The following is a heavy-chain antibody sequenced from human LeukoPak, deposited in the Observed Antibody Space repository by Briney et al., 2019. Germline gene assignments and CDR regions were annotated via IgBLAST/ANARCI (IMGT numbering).Heavy chain of an antibody. CDR3: VILVTTERGFDY. CDR2: ISSNGGST. V-gene: IGHV3-64D*06. D-gene: IGHD4-17*01. CDR1: GFTFSSYA. Sequence: PGGSLRLSCLASGFTFSSYAMHWVRQAQGKGLEYVSAISSNGGSTYYADSVKGRFTISRDNSKNTLYLQMSSLRAEDTAVYYCVILVTTERGFDYWGQGTLVTVSS. J-gene: IGHJ4*02.